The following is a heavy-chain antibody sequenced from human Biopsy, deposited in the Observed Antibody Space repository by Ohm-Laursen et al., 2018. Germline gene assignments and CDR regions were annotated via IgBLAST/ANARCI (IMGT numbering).Heavy chain of an antibody. D-gene: IGHD6-6*01. Sequence: SLRLSCAASGFSFSNYGMHWVRQAPGKGLEWISYISETSSHIYDADSVRGRFTVARDIAKNSLYLQLNSLIVEDTAVYYCPRDSSRRAREGGMDVWGQGTTVTVSS. CDR3: PRDSSRRAREGGMDV. V-gene: IGHV3-21*01. CDR2: ISETSSHI. J-gene: IGHJ6*02. CDR1: GFSFSNYG.